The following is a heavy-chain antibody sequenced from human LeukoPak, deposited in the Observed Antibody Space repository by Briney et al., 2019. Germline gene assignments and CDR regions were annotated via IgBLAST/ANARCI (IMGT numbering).Heavy chain of an antibody. CDR1: GFTLSSYA. CDR2: ISYDGSNK. Sequence: GGSLRLSCAASGFTLSSYAMHWVRQAPGKGLEWVAVISYDGSNKYYADSVKGRFTISRDNAKNSLYLQMNSLRDEDTAVYYCARERWNYFDYWGQGTLVTVSS. J-gene: IGHJ4*02. V-gene: IGHV3-30-3*01. D-gene: IGHD4-23*01. CDR3: ARERWNYFDY.